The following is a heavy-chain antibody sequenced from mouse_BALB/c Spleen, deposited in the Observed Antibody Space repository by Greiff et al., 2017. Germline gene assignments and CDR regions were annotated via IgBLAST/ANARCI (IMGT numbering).Heavy chain of an antibody. CDR1: GFTFSSYT. Sequence: EVKLVESGGGLVQPGGSLKLSCAASGFTFSSYTMSWVRQTPEKRLEWVAYISNGGGSTYYPDTVKGRFTISRDNAKNTLYLQMSSLKSEDTAMYYCARHKDDAMDYWGQGTSVTVSS. CDR3: ARHKDDAMDY. V-gene: IGHV5-12-2*01. CDR2: ISNGGGST. J-gene: IGHJ4*01.